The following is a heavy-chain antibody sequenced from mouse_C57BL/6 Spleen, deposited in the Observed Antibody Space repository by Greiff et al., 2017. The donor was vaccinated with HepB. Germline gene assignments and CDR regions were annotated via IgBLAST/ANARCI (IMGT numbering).Heavy chain of an antibody. V-gene: IGHV5-4*01. CDR1: GFTFRSYA. CDR3: ARDEATKGFAY. J-gene: IGHJ3*01. CDR2: ISDGGSYT. Sequence: EVKVVESGGGLVKPGGSLKLSCAASGFTFRSYAMSWVRQTPEKRLEWVASISDGGSYTYYPDNVKGRFTSSRDNAKNNLYLQMSHLKSEDTAMYYCARDEATKGFAYWGQGTLVTVSA.